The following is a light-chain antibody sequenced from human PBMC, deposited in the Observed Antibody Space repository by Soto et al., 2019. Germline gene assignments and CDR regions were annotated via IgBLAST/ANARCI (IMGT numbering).Light chain of an antibody. CDR3: CSYAGSSTFYV. CDR2: EVS. Sequence: QPDLTQPASVSGSPGQSSTISCTGTSSDVGSYNLVSWYQQHPGKAPKLMIYEVSKRPSGVSNRFSGSKSGNTASLTISGLQAEDEADYYCCSYAGSSTFYVFGTGTKVTVL. J-gene: IGLJ1*01. V-gene: IGLV2-23*02. CDR1: SSDVGSYNL.